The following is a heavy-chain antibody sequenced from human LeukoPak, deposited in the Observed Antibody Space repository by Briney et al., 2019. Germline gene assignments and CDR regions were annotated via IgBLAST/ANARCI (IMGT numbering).Heavy chain of an antibody. J-gene: IGHJ4*02. CDR2: IYFSGKT. V-gene: IGHV4-39*01. CDR3: SRHENARSSSGLEY. CDR1: GGSISSIIYY. Sequence: KPSETLSLTCTVSGGSISSIIYYWGWIRQPPGKGLEWIGSIYFSGKTYYNPSLKSRITVSVDTSQNQFSLKLSSVTAADTAVYYCSRHENARSSSGLEYWGQGTLVTVSS. D-gene: IGHD6-25*01.